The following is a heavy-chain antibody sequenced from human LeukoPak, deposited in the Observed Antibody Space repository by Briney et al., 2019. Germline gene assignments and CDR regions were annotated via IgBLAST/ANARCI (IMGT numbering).Heavy chain of an antibody. V-gene: IGHV4-4*02. J-gene: IGHJ6*02. Sequence: SETLSLTCSVSIGSISSSKWWSWVRQSPVKGLEWIGEIYLYGTTNFNPSFTSRVTMSVDRSRNQFSLKLTSVTAADTAVYYCARQKWEQQGRDYYFNGLDVWGPGTTVIVSS. CDR1: IGSISSSKW. CDR2: IYLYGTT. CDR3: ARQKWEQQGRDYYFNGLDV. D-gene: IGHD1-26*01.